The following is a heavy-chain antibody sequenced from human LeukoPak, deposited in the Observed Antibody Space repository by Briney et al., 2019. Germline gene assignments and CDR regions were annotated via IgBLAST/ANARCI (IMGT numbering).Heavy chain of an antibody. CDR1: GFTFSSYA. CDR3: ASDKTAQLDNYYYYMDV. Sequence: QSGGSLRLSCAASGFTFSSYAMSWVRQAPGKGLEWVSGVSGSGSSTYYADSVKGRFTISRDNAKNSLYLQMNSLRAEDTAVYYCASDKTAQLDNYYYYMDVWGKGTTVTISS. V-gene: IGHV3-23*01. CDR2: VSGSGSST. D-gene: IGHD6-13*01. J-gene: IGHJ6*03.